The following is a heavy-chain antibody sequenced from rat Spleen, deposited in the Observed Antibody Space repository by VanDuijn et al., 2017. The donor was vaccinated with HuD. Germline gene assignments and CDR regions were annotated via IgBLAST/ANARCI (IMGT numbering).Heavy chain of an antibody. CDR1: GFTFNDYN. J-gene: IGHJ3*01. CDR3: ARPNYGYPFAY. CDR2: ITYDGSGT. D-gene: IGHD1-11*01. V-gene: IGHV5-7*01. Sequence: EVQLVESGGDLVQPGRSLKLSCAASGFTFNDYNMAWVRQAPKKGLEWVATITYDGSGTYYCDSVKGRFTISRDNAKSTLFLQMDSLRSEDTSTYYCARPNYGYPFAYWGQGTLVTVSS.